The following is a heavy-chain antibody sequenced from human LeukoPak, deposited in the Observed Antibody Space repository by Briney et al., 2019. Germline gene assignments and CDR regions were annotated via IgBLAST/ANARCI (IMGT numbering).Heavy chain of an antibody. Sequence: TSETLSLTCTVSGGSVSSGVYFWSWIRQPPGKGLEWIGYIYYSGSTNYNSSLKGRVTISVDTSKNQFSLNLYSVTAADTAVYYCARFGTSSSRFFDRWGQGTLVTVSS. V-gene: IGHV4-61*08. CDR3: ARFGTSSSRFFDR. CDR1: GGSVSSGVYF. J-gene: IGHJ4*02. CDR2: IYYSGST. D-gene: IGHD6-6*01.